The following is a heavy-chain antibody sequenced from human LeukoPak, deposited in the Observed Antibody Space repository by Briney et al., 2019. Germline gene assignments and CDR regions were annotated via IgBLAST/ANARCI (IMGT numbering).Heavy chain of an antibody. CDR2: GYYSGSA. CDR1: GGSISTSSHY. D-gene: IGHD1/OR15-1a*01. Sequence: SETLSLTCTVSGGSISTSSHYWGWIRQPPGKGLEWIGSGYYSGSAHYSPSLKSRVTISVDTSKNQFSLNLSSMTAADTAVYYCARRTGTASGNHFDYWGQGTLVTVSS. CDR3: ARRTGTASGNHFDY. V-gene: IGHV4-39*01. J-gene: IGHJ4*02.